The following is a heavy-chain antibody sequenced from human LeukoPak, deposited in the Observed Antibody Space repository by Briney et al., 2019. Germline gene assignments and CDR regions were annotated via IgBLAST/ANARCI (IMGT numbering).Heavy chain of an antibody. V-gene: IGHV1-18*04. J-gene: IGHJ4*02. CDR1: GYTFTGYY. Sequence: ASVKVSCKASGYTFTGYYLHWVRQAPGQGLEWMGWISAYNGNTNYAQKLQGRVTMTTDTSTSTAYMELRSLRSDDTAVYYCARAGYGSGSYPRPFDYWGQGTLVTVSS. CDR2: ISAYNGNT. D-gene: IGHD3-10*01. CDR3: ARAGYGSGSYPRPFDY.